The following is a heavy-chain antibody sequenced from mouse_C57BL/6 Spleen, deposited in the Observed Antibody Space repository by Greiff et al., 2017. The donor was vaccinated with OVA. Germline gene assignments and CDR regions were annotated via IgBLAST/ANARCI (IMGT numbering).Heavy chain of an antibody. D-gene: IGHD1-1*01. CDR2: FHPYNDDT. J-gene: IGHJ2*01. CDR3: ARGYYYGSSSPFDY. Sequence: QVQLQQSGAELVRPGTSVKMSCKASGYTFTTYPIEWMKQNHGKSLEWIGNFHPYNDDTKYNEKFKGKATLTVEKSSSTVYLELSRLTSDDSAVYYCARGYYYGSSSPFDYWGQGTTLTVSS. V-gene: IGHV1-47*01. CDR1: GYTFTTYP.